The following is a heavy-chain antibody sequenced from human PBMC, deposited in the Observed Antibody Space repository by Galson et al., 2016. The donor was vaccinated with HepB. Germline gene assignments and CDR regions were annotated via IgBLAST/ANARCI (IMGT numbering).Heavy chain of an antibody. Sequence: SLRLSCAASGFTFSRFWMHWVRQVPGKGLVWVARIKYDGSYANYADSVKGRFTISRDNAKNTLYLQMNSLRAEDTAVYYCTRDGDHWNLDCWGQGTLVTVSS. CDR1: GFTFSRFW. V-gene: IGHV3-74*01. J-gene: IGHJ4*02. CDR2: IKYDGSYA. CDR3: TRDGDHWNLDC. D-gene: IGHD1-1*01.